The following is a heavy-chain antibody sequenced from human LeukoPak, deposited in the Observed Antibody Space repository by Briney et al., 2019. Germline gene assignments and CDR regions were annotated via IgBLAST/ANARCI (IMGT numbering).Heavy chain of an antibody. CDR3: ARGGYYYDSSGYYGEFDY. J-gene: IGHJ4*02. Sequence: GGSLRLSCAASGFTFSSYGMHWVRQAPGKGLEWVAVIWYDGSNKYYADSVKGRFTISRDNSKNTLYLQMNSLRAEDTAVYYCARGGYYYDSSGYYGEFDYWGQGTLVTVSS. CDR1: GFTFSSYG. CDR2: IWYDGSNK. V-gene: IGHV3-33*01. D-gene: IGHD3-22*01.